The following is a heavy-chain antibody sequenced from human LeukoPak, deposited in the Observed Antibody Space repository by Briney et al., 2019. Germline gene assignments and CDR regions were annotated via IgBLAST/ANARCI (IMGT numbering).Heavy chain of an antibody. J-gene: IGHJ4*02. Sequence: GGSLRLSCGASGFTFSNYLMSWVRQAPGKGLEWVASIKLDGSEKTYVDSAKDRFTISRDNAKSSLYLQMSSLRAEDTAVYFCARGRATWDYWGQGSLVTVSS. CDR2: IKLDGSEK. V-gene: IGHV3-7*01. D-gene: IGHD1-26*01. CDR3: ARGRATWDY. CDR1: GFTFSNYL.